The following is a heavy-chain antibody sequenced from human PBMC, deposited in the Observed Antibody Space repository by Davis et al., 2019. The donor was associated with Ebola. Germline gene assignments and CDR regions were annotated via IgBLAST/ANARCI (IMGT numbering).Heavy chain of an antibody. D-gene: IGHD3-16*02. V-gene: IGHV3-9*01. CDR2: ISWDSGSK. CDR1: GFTFDDYA. CDR3: ARDPSMITFGGVIVPYYFDY. Sequence: PGGSLRLSCAVSGFTFDDYAMHWVRQAPGKGLEWVSGISWDSGSKTYADSVRGRFTISRDNSKNTLYLQMNSLRAEDTAVYYCARDPSMITFGGVIVPYYFDYWGQGTLVTVSS. J-gene: IGHJ4*02.